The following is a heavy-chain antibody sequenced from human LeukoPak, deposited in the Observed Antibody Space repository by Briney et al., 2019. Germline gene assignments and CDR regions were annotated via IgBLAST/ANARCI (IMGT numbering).Heavy chain of an antibody. V-gene: IGHV3-33*06. CDR3: AKENPYCSGGSCYSSQPLFEP. Sequence: PGRSLRLSCAASGFTFSNYGMHWVRQAPGKGLEWVAVIWYDGSNKYYGDSVKGRFTISRDNSTKTLYLQMNSLRAEDKAVYYWAKENPYCSGGSCYSSQPLFEPWGEGTLVTVCS. CDR1: GFTFSNYG. J-gene: IGHJ5*02. D-gene: IGHD2-15*01. CDR2: IWYDGSNK.